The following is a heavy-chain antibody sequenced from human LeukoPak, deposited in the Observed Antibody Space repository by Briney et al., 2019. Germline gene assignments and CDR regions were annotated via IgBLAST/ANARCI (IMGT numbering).Heavy chain of an antibody. V-gene: IGHV3-21*04. Sequence: GGSLRLSCAASGFTFSSYSMNWVRQAPGKGLEWVSSISSSSSYISYADSVKGRFTISRDNSKNTLYLQMNSLRAEDTAVYYCAKEVYSYGPRGLDYWGQGTLVTVSS. J-gene: IGHJ4*02. CDR3: AKEVYSYGPRGLDY. CDR1: GFTFSSYS. CDR2: ISSSSSYI. D-gene: IGHD5-18*01.